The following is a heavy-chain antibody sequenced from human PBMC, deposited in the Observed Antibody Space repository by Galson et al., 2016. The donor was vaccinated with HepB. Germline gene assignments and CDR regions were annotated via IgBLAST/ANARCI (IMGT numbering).Heavy chain of an antibody. CDR2: ISRTGETF. V-gene: IGHV3-48*02. J-gene: IGHJ4*02. CDR1: GFSFSSYN. D-gene: IGHD1-1*01. Sequence: SLRLSCAASGFSFSSYNMDWVRRAPGKGLEWVSYISRTGETFYYADSVKGRFTISRDNAKTLLYLQMNSLRDEDTAVYYCARDRRHNNAFFDSWGQGTPITVSS. CDR3: ARDRRHNNAFFDS.